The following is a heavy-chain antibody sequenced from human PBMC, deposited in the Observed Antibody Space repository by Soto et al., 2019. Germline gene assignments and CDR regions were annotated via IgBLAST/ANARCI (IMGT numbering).Heavy chain of an antibody. CDR3: AKISWYPSLGYPPRIHLYYYYEMDV. V-gene: IGHV3-30*18. J-gene: IGHJ6*02. CDR2: ISYDGSNK. D-gene: IGHD1-1*01. Sequence: QVQLVESGGGVVQPGRSLRLSCAASGFTFSSYGMHWVRQAPGKGLEWVAVISYDGSNKYYAYSVKGRFTISRDNSKNTLYIQMNSRRAEDTAVYYCAKISWYPSLGYPPRIHLYYYYEMDVWVQGTKVTVSS. CDR1: GFTFSSYG.